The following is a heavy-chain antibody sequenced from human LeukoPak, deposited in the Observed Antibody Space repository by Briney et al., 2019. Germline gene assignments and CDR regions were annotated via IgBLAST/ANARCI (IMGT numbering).Heavy chain of an antibody. D-gene: IGHD4-17*01. Sequence: GGSLRLSCTASGFSFGDDAWSWFRQAPGKGLEFVCFIRKEGYGGTTDYAASVRGRFTISRDDAKSIAYLQMNSLEIEDTALYYCSRGLHDYGDSNYYFDQWGRGTQVTVSS. CDR1: GFSFGDDA. J-gene: IGHJ4*02. CDR2: IRKEGYGGTT. V-gene: IGHV3-49*03. CDR3: SRGLHDYGDSNYYFDQ.